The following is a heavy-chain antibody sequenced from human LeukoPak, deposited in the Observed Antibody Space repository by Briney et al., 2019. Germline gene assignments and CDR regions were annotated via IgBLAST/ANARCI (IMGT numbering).Heavy chain of an antibody. Sequence: SETLSHTCTVSGGSISSYYWSWIRQPPGKGLEWIGYIYYSGSTNYNPSLKSRVTISVDTSKNQFSLKLSSVTAADTAVYYCARVGTILGVVIRSYFDYWGQGTLVTGSS. J-gene: IGHJ4*02. D-gene: IGHD3-3*01. V-gene: IGHV4-59*01. CDR3: ARVGTILGVVIRSYFDY. CDR2: IYYSGST. CDR1: GGSISSYY.